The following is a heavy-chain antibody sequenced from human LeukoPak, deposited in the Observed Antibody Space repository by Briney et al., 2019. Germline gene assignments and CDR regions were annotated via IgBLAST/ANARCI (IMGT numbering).Heavy chain of an antibody. V-gene: IGHV1-46*01. CDR2: INPSGGST. CDR1: GYTFTSYY. Sequence: ASVKVSCKASGYTFTSYYMHWVRQAPGQGLEWMGIINPSGGSTSYAQKFQGRVTMTRDASTSTVYMELSSLRSEDTAVYYCARDRGYYDFWSGGNWFDPWGQGTLVTVSS. D-gene: IGHD3-3*01. CDR3: ARDRGYYDFWSGGNWFDP. J-gene: IGHJ5*02.